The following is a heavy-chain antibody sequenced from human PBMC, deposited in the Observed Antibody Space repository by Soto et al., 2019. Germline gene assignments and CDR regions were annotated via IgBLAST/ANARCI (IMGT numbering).Heavy chain of an antibody. V-gene: IGHV3-30*18. J-gene: IGHJ4*02. CDR1: GFTFSSYG. Sequence: QVQLVESGGGVVQPGRSLRLSCAASGFTFSSYGMHWVRQAPGKGLEWVAVISYDGSNKYYADSVKGRFTISRDNSKNTLYLQMNSLRAEDTAVYYCAKVPYSDPAMVLGYFDYWGQGTLVTVSS. CDR3: AKVPYSDPAMVLGYFDY. D-gene: IGHD5-18*01. CDR2: ISYDGSNK.